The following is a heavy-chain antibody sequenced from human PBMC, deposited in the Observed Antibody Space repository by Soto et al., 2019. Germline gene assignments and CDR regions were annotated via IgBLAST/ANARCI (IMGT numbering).Heavy chain of an antibody. D-gene: IGHD2-8*01. CDR3: ARGALYCTNGGCYKRHNGFDP. Sequence: ASETLSLTCTVTGGSIHTYYWSGIRQSAGKGLEWIGRVYTTGSTNYNPSLKSRVTISVDTSRNQFSLSLRSVTAADTAVYYCARGALYCTNGGCYKRHNGFDPWGQGTLVTVYS. V-gene: IGHV4-4*07. J-gene: IGHJ5*02. CDR2: VYTTGST. CDR1: GGSIHTYY.